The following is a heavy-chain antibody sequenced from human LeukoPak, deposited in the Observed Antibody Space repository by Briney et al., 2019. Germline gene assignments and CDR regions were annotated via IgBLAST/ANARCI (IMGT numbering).Heavy chain of an antibody. CDR2: IIPIFGTA. CDR3: ARGAQLAPYYFDY. J-gene: IGHJ4*02. V-gene: IGHV1-69*13. CDR1: GGTFSSYA. D-gene: IGHD6-6*01. Sequence: SVKVSCKASGGTFSSYAISWVRQAPGQGREWMGGIIPIFGTANYAQKFQGRVTITADESTSTAYMELSSLRSEDTAVYYCARGAQLAPYYFDYWGQGTLVTVSS.